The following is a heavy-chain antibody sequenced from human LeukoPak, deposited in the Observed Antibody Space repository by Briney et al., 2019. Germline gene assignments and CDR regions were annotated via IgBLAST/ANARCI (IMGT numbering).Heavy chain of an antibody. V-gene: IGHV1-69*04. CDR3: ARDRLGYCSSTSCSEGFDP. Sequence: SVKVSCKASGGTFSSYAISWVRQAPGQGLEWMGRIIPILGIANYAQKFQGRVTITADKSTSTAYMELSTLRSDDTAVYYCARDRLGYCSSTSCSEGFDPWGQGTLVTVSS. D-gene: IGHD2-2*01. J-gene: IGHJ5*02. CDR2: IIPILGIA. CDR1: GGTFSSYA.